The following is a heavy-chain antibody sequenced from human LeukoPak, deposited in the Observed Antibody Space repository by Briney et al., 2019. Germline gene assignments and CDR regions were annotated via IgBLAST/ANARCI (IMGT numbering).Heavy chain of an antibody. Sequence: GGSLRLPCAASGFSFSMYSMSWIRQAPGKGLEWVSVISDNGAVTFYGDSVKGRFTISRDNRKKSLYLQMNRLRTEDTAFYYCANEADRIIQHWGQGTLVTVSS. J-gene: IGHJ1*01. V-gene: IGHV3-23*01. D-gene: IGHD2-21*01. CDR2: ISDNGAVT. CDR3: ANEADRIIQH. CDR1: GFSFSMYS.